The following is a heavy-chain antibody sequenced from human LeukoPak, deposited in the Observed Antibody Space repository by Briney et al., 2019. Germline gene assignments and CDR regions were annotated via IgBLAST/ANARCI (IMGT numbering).Heavy chain of an antibody. D-gene: IGHD6-19*01. CDR1: GFTFSRYG. Sequence: GGSLRLSCTGSGFTFSRYGMHWVRQAPDKGLEWVAVIWYDGSNKYYGDSVKGRFTISRDNKKNTLYLQMDSLSAEAAAVYYCAGYRSVWWLVGFDYWGQGTLVTVSS. CDR2: IWYDGSNK. J-gene: IGHJ4*02. CDR3: AGYRSVWWLVGFDY. V-gene: IGHV3-33*01.